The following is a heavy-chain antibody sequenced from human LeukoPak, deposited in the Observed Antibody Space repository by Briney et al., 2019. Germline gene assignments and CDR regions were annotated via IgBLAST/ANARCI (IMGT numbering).Heavy chain of an antibody. V-gene: IGHV1-69*13. Sequence: SVKVSCKASGGTFSSYAISWVRQAPGQGLEWMGGIIPIFGTANYAQKFQGRVTITADESTSTAYMELSSLRSEDTAVYYCARDRMIVDNDAFDIWGQGIMVTVSS. CDR3: ARDRMIVDNDAFDI. J-gene: IGHJ3*02. CDR2: IIPIFGTA. D-gene: IGHD3-22*01. CDR1: GGTFSSYA.